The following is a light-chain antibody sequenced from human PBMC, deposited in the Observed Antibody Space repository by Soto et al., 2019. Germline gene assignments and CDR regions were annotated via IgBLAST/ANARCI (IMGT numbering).Light chain of an antibody. CDR2: EVS. CDR3: SSYRSSRTVV. V-gene: IGLV2-14*01. Sequence: QSALTQPASVSGSPGQSITVSCTGTSSDVGGYAYVSWYQQHPGKAPKLIIYEVSNRPSGVSNRFSGSKSGNTASLTISGLQAEDEADYYCSSYRSSRTVVFGTGTKLTVL. CDR1: SSDVGGYAY. J-gene: IGLJ1*01.